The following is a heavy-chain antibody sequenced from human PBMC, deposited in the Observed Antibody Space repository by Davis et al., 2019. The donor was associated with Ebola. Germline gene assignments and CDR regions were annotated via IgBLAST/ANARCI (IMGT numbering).Heavy chain of an antibody. V-gene: IGHV4-30-4*08. CDR2: IYYSGST. J-gene: IGHJ4*02. D-gene: IGHD3-3*01. Sequence: SWVRQPPGKGLEWIGYIYYSGSTYYNPSLKSRVTISVDTSKNQFSLKLSSVTAADTAVYYCARVVTIFGADYWGQGTLVTVSS. CDR3: ARVVTIFGADY.